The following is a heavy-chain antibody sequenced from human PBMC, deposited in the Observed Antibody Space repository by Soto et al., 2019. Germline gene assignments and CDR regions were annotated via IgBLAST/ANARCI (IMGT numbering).Heavy chain of an antibody. CDR1: GGSISSSSYY. Sequence: SETLSLTCAVSGGSISSSSYYWGWIRQPPGKGLEWIGYIYHSGSTYYNPSLKSRVTISVDRSKNQFSLKLSSVTAADTAVYYCARVPDRWGQGTLVTVSS. CDR2: IYHSGST. D-gene: IGHD2-2*01. V-gene: IGHV4-30-2*01. CDR3: ARVPDR. J-gene: IGHJ5*02.